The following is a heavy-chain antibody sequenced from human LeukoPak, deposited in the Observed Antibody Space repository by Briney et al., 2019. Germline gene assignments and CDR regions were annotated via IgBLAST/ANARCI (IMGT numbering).Heavy chain of an antibody. Sequence: GGSLRLSCAASGFTFSSYSMNWVRQAPGKGLEWVSSISSSSSYIYYADSVKGRFTISRDNAKHSLYLQMNSLRAEDTAVYYCARDVAAAGSPLPEDYWGQGTLVTVSS. CDR3: ARDVAAAGSPLPEDY. CDR2: ISSSSSYI. CDR1: GFTFSSYS. J-gene: IGHJ4*02. V-gene: IGHV3-21*01. D-gene: IGHD6-13*01.